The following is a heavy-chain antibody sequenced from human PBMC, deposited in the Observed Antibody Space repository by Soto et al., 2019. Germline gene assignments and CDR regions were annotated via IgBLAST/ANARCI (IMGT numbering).Heavy chain of an antibody. CDR1: GFTFSSYG. CDR2: ISYDGSNK. J-gene: IGHJ4*02. V-gene: IGHV3-30*18. Sequence: QVQLVESGGGVVQPGRSLRLSCAASGFTFSSYGMHWVRQAPGKGLEWVAVISYDGSNKYYADSVKGRFTISRDNSKNTLYLQMHSLRAEDTAVYYCAKEPRYSYGYTTTHLDYWGQGTLVTVSS. CDR3: AKEPRYSYGYTTTHLDY. D-gene: IGHD5-18*01.